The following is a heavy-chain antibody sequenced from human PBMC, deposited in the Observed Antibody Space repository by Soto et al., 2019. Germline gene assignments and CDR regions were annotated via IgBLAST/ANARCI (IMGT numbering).Heavy chain of an antibody. CDR1: GGSISSYY. J-gene: IGHJ4*02. D-gene: IGHD2-15*01. CDR2: IYYSGST. Sequence: QVQLQESGPGLVKPSATLSLTCTVSGGSISSYYWSWIRQPPGKGLEWIGYIYYSGSTNYNPSLKSGLTISVDTSKNQFSLKLSSVTAADTAVYYCARVSGPKWCHDYWGQGTLVTVSS. CDR3: ARVSGPKWCHDY. V-gene: IGHV4-59*01.